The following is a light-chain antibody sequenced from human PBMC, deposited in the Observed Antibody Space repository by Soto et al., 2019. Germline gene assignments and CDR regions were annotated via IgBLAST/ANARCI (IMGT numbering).Light chain of an antibody. CDR2: GAF. V-gene: IGKV1-12*01. CDR3: RQVTTFPIT. J-gene: IGKJ1*01. CDR1: KGISTW. Sequence: DIQMTQYPSSVDAAVGDRVTITCRASKGISTWLAWSQHKPGTAPKLLIFGAFSLQRGVPSSFAGSGCGTDFTLSIKSLQPEDVLTYYCRQVTTFPITLGQGTKVEIK.